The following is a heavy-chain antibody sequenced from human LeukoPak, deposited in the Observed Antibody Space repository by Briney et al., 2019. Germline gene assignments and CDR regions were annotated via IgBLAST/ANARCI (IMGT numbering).Heavy chain of an antibody. CDR3: ARDRSHCSSTSCYYYYGMDV. CDR1: GGTFSSYA. D-gene: IGHD2-2*01. V-gene: IGHV1-69*13. Sequence: SVKVSCKASGGTFSSYAISWVRQAPGQGLEWMGGNIPIFGTANYAQKFQGRVTITADESTSTAYMELSSLRSEDTAVYYCARDRSHCSSTSCYYYYGMDVWGKGTTVTVSS. CDR2: NIPIFGTA. J-gene: IGHJ6*04.